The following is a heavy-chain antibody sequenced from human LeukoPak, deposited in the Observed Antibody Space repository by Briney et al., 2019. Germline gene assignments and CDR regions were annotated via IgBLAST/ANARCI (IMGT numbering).Heavy chain of an antibody. D-gene: IGHD2-21*01. CDR3: AKEAFRPALLDF. CDR2: VSNSGAAA. Sequence: GGSLRLSCAASGFTFSLSAMTWVRQPPGKGLEWVATVSNSGAAAYYADSVKGRFSISRDNSKNTVSLEMSNLRTDDTAIYYCAKEAFRPALLDFWGRGSLVTVSS. V-gene: IGHV3-23*01. J-gene: IGHJ4*02. CDR1: GFTFSLSA.